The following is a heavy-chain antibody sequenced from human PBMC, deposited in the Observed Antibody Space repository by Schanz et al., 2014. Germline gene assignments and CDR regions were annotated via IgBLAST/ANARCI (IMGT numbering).Heavy chain of an antibody. CDR1: RFTVTNAW. J-gene: IGHJ3*02. CDR2: ISGSGGST. V-gene: IGHV3-23*04. Sequence: EAHLVESGGGLVKPGGSLTLSCAASRFTVTNAWMNWVRQAPGKGLQWVSAISGSGGSTYYADSVKGRFTISRDNAKNTLYLQMNTLRAEDTAVYYCARKMKLGVYGGKGHDSLDIWGQGTMVTVSS. D-gene: IGHD4-17*01. CDR3: ARKMKLGVYGGKGHDSLDI.